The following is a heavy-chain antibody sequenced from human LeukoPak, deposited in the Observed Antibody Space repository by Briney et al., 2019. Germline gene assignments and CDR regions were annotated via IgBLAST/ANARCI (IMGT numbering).Heavy chain of an antibody. J-gene: IGHJ4*02. D-gene: IGHD3-22*01. Sequence: ASVKVSCKASGYTFTSYGISWVRQAPGQGLEWMGWISAYNGNTNYAPKLQGRVTMTTDTSTSTAYMELRSLRSDDTAVYYCARGLSPTYYYDSSGYYWGQGTLVTVSS. CDR3: ARGLSPTYYYDSSGYY. V-gene: IGHV1-18*01. CDR1: GYTFTSYG. CDR2: ISAYNGNT.